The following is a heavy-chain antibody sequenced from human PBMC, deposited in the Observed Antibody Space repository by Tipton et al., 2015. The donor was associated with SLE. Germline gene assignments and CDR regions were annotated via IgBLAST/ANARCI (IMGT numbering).Heavy chain of an antibody. D-gene: IGHD2-2*02. CDR1: GFTFSSYS. CDR3: ARDGFNIHPWRFDY. J-gene: IGHJ4*02. CDR2: VYNGGTT. V-gene: IGHV4-59*12. Sequence: LRLSCAGSGFTFSSYSMNWVRQSPGKGLEWIGNVYNGGTTHYNPSLKSRVTISLDTPRNQFSLQMTSVTAADTAVYYCARDGFNIHPWRFDYWGRGILVTVSS.